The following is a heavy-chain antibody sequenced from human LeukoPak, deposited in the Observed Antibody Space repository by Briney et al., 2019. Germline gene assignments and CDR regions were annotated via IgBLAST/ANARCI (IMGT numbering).Heavy chain of an antibody. V-gene: IGHV3-30-3*01. CDR2: ISYDGSNK. CDR1: GFTFSSYA. J-gene: IGHJ6*02. CDR3: ASDGREYYYGMDV. Sequence: GRSRRLSCAASGFTFSSYAMHWVRQAPGKGLEWVAVISYDGSNKYYADSVKGRFTISRDNSKNTLYLQMNSLRAEDTAVYYCASDGREYYYGMDVWGQGTTVTVSS.